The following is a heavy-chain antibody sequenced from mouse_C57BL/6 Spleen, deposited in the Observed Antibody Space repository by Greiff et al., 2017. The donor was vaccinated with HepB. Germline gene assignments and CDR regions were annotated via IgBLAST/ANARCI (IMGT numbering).Heavy chain of an antibody. CDR2: IHPNSGST. Sequence: QVQLQQPGAELVKPGASVKLSCKASGYTFTSYGMHWVKQRPGQGLEWIGRIHPNSGSTNYNEKFKSKATLTVDKSSSTAYMQLSSLTSEDSAVYYCAREGNDYDSFAYWGQVTLVTVSA. D-gene: IGHD2-4*01. J-gene: IGHJ3*01. V-gene: IGHV1-64*01. CDR1: GYTFTSYG. CDR3: AREGNDYDSFAY.